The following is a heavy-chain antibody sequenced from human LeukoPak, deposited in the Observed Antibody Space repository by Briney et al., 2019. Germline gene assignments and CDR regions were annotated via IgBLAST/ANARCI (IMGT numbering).Heavy chain of an antibody. J-gene: IGHJ4*02. CDR2: FDPEDGET. Sequence: GASVKVSCKVSGYTLTELSMHWVRQAPGKGLEWMGGFDPEDGETIYAQKFQGRVTMTEDTSTDTAYMELSSLRSEDTAVYYCARDDGSGSYYGFDYWGQGTLVTVSS. V-gene: IGHV1-24*01. CDR3: ARDDGSGSYYGFDY. D-gene: IGHD3-10*01. CDR1: GYTLTELS.